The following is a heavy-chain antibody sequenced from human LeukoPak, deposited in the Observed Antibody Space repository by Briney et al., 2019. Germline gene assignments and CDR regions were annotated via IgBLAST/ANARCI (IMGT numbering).Heavy chain of an antibody. D-gene: IGHD2-2*01. CDR2: IRYSGSA. Sequence: SETLSLTCTVSGGSISTYYWSWIRQPPGKGLEWIGYIRYSGSANYNPSLRSRVTISINTSKNQFSLKLSSVTAADTAVYYCAGGPTSSFDYWGQGTLVTVSS. CDR1: GGSISTYY. CDR3: AGGPTSSFDY. J-gene: IGHJ4*02. V-gene: IGHV4-59*08.